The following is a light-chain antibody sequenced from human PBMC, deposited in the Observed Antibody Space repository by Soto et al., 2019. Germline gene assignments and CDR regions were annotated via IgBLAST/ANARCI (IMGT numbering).Light chain of an antibody. V-gene: IGKV1-39*01. J-gene: IGKJ5*01. CDR2: AAS. CDR3: QQSYSLSPIT. CDR1: ETISTF. Sequence: DIQMTQSPSSLSASVGDRVTLPCRASETISTFLNWYQHKPGRAPKLLIYAASRLQSGVPSRFSGSGSGTDFTLTINGLQPEDFASYYCQQSYSLSPITFGQGTRLEIK.